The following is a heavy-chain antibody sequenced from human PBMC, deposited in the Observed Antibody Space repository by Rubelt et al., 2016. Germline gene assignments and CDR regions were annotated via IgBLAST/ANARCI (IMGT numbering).Heavy chain of an antibody. D-gene: IGHD2-2*01. CDR3: ARLAMGLYCSSTSCSPRGYSYEDY. Sequence: REWVAVISYDGSNKYYADSVKGRFTISRDNSKNTLYLQMNSLRAEDTAVYYCARLAMGLYCSSTSCSPRGYSYEDYWGQGTLVTVSS. J-gene: IGHJ4*02. CDR2: ISYDGSNK. V-gene: IGHV3-30*04.